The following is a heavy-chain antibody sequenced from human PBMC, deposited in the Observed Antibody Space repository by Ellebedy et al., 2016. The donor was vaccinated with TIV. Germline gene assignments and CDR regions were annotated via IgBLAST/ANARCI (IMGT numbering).Heavy chain of an antibody. Sequence: SETLSLTXAVYGGSFSGYYWSWIRQPPGKGLEWIGEINHSGSTNYNPSLKSRVTISVDTSKNQFSLKLSSVTAADTAVYYCARGRRYCSSTSCPKGVSMDVWGQGTTVTVSS. CDR2: INHSGST. J-gene: IGHJ6*02. D-gene: IGHD2-2*01. CDR3: ARGRRYCSSTSCPKGVSMDV. V-gene: IGHV4-34*01. CDR1: GGSFSGYY.